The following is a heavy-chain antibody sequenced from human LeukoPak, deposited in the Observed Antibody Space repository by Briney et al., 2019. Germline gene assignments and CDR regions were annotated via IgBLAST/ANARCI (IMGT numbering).Heavy chain of an antibody. D-gene: IGHD3-10*01. CDR3: ARGVGSGSYFAY. Sequence: GGSLRLSCAASGFTFSSYVMSWVRQAPGKGLEWVSTISASGTDTYYADSVKGRFTVSRDNAKNTLYLQMNSLRAEDTAVYYCARGVGSGSYFAYWGQGTLVTVSS. V-gene: IGHV3-23*01. CDR2: ISASGTDT. CDR1: GFTFSSYV. J-gene: IGHJ4*02.